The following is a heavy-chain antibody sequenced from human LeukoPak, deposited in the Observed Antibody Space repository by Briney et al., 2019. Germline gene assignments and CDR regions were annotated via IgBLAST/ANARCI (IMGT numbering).Heavy chain of an antibody. CDR1: GFTFSSYS. CDR2: ISSSSSTI. CDR3: ARLESVVATTVDY. D-gene: IGHD5-12*01. V-gene: IGHV3-48*02. Sequence: PGGSLRLSCATSGFTFSSYSMNWVRQAPGKGLEWVSYISSSSSTIYYADSVKGRFTISRDNAKNSLYLQMNSLRDEDTAVYYCARLESVVATTVDYWGQGALVTVSS. J-gene: IGHJ4*02.